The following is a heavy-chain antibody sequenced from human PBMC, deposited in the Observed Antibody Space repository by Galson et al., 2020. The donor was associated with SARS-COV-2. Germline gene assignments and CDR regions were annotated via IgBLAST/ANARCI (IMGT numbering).Heavy chain of an antibody. V-gene: IGHV4-61*01. CDR2: IYYSGST. CDR1: GGSVSSGSYY. CDR3: ARDRRGERGYSGYDDYYYGMDV. Sequence: ASETLSLTCSVSGGSVSSGSYYWSWIRQPPGKGLEWIGYIYYSGSTNYNPSLKSRVTISVDTSKNQFSLKLSSVTAADTAVYYCARDRRGERGYSGYDDYYYGMDVWGQGTTVTVSS. D-gene: IGHD5-12*01. J-gene: IGHJ6*02.